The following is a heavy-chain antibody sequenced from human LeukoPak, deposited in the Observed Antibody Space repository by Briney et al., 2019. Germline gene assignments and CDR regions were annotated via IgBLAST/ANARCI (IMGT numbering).Heavy chain of an antibody. D-gene: IGHD5-18*01. V-gene: IGHV3-30*02. Sequence: GGSLRLSCAASGFTFSSYGMHWVRQAPGKGLEWVAFIRYDGSNKYYADSVKGRFTISRDNSKNTLYLQMNSLRAEDTAVYYCARSRIQLWRYFDYWGQGTLVTVSS. CDR2: IRYDGSNK. CDR3: ARSRIQLWRYFDY. J-gene: IGHJ4*02. CDR1: GFTFSSYG.